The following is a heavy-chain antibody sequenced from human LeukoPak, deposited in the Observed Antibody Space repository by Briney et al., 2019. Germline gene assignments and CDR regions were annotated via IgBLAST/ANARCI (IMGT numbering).Heavy chain of an antibody. CDR2: INHSGST. D-gene: IGHD1-26*01. V-gene: IGHV4-34*01. J-gene: IGHJ4*02. Sequence: SETLSLTCAVYVGSFSGYYWSLIRQPPGKGLEWIGEINHSGSTNYDPSLKSRVTISVDTSKNQFSLKLSSVTAADTAVYYCASFKASEGATYFDYWGQGTLVTVSS. CDR1: VGSFSGYY. CDR3: ASFKASEGATYFDY.